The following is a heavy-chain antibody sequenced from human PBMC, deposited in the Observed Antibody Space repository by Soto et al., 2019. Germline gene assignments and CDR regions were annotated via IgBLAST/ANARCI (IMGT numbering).Heavy chain of an antibody. J-gene: IGHJ4*02. CDR3: ARGKVVAIDY. CDR2: IYHSGST. CDR1: GGSISSGGYS. D-gene: IGHD2-15*01. Sequence: QLQLQESGSGQVKPSQTLSLICAVSGGSISSGGYSWSWMRQPPGKGLEWIGYIYHSGSTYDNPSLESRVTTSVNTTKNKFSLKRSSVTAADAAVYCCARGKVVAIDYWGQGTLVTVSS. V-gene: IGHV4-30-2*01.